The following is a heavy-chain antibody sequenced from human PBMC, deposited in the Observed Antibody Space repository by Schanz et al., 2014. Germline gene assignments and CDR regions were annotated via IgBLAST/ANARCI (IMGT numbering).Heavy chain of an antibody. V-gene: IGHV3-21*01. CDR1: GFTFSTHA. CDR2: ISTSGTYM. J-gene: IGHJ4*02. D-gene: IGHD5-18*01. CDR3: VRVSFADPRLYRGMDRDIDY. Sequence: EVQLLESGGGLVQPGGSLRLSCAASGFTFSTHAMHWVRQAPGKGLEWVSSISTSGTYMYIADSLKGRLTISRDDAKKSMYLQMNNLRAEDTAVYYCVRVSFADPRLYRGMDRDIDYWGQGTLVTVSS.